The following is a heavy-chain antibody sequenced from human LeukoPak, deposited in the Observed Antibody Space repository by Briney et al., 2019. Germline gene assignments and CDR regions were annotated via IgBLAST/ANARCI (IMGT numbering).Heavy chain of an antibody. CDR2: INRSGTT. CDR1: GGIFNGYY. V-gene: IGHV4-34*01. CDR3: ARGRFGNPLQLQPRRPFDM. Sequence: PSETLSLTCAVYGGIFNGYYWSWIRQPPGKGLEWIWEINRSGTTNYNPTLKSRVTTSVDTSKSQVSLKLTSVTAADTAVFYCARGRFGNPLQLQPRRPFDMWGQGTVVTISS. D-gene: IGHD1-1*01. J-gene: IGHJ3*02.